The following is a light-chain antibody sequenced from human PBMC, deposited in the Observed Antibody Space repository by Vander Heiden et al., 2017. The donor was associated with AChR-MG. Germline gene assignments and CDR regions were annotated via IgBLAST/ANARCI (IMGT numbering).Light chain of an antibody. Sequence: DIQMTQSPSTLSASVGDRVTITCRASQSVSSRLAWYQQKPGKAPKLLIYKASTLESGVPSRFSGSGSGTDFTLTISSLQPDDFSTYYYQHYNNYTFGQGTKLEIK. CDR1: QSVSSR. CDR3: QHYNNYT. J-gene: IGKJ2*01. CDR2: KAS. V-gene: IGKV1-5*03.